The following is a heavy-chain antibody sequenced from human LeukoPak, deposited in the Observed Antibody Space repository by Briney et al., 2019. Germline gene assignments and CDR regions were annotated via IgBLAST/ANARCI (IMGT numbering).Heavy chain of an antibody. Sequence: PSETLSLTCAVYGGPFSGYYWSWIRQPPGKGLEWIGEINHSGSTNYNPSLKSRVTISVDTSKNQFSLKLSSVTAADTAVYYCARGCGSSWYNFDYWGQGTLVTVSS. CDR3: ARGCGSSWYNFDY. CDR1: GGPFSGYY. CDR2: INHSGST. V-gene: IGHV4-34*01. J-gene: IGHJ4*02. D-gene: IGHD6-13*01.